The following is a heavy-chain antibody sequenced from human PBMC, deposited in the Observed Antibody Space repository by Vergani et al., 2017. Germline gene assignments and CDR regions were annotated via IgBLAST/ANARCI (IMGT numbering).Heavy chain of an antibody. CDR1: GLMFNNYG. D-gene: IGHD2-15*01. CDR3: TRSECSGTTCYGHYFDL. Sequence: QVQLVESGGGVVQPGRSLRLSCETSGLMFNNYGMHWVRQAPGKGLEWVSVIKSDGRTSYAESVRGRFIISRDTSRNAVYLQMNILRVEDTGVYYCTRSECSGTTCYGHYFDLWGHGILVTVSS. J-gene: IGHJ4*01. V-gene: IGHV3-NL1*01. CDR2: IKSDGRT.